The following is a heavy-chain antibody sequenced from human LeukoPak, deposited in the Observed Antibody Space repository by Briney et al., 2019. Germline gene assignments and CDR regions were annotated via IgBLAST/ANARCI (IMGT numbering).Heavy chain of an antibody. CDR1: GYSFTTYW. V-gene: IGHV5-51*01. CDR3: ARAPHITMVRGVIIKNWFDP. J-gene: IGHJ5*02. D-gene: IGHD3-10*01. Sequence: GESLKISCQGSGYSFTTYWIGWVRQMPGKGLEWMGIIYPGDFDTRYSPSFQGQVTISADKSISTAYLQWSSLKASDTAMYYCARAPHITMVRGVIIKNWFDPWGQGTLVTVSS. CDR2: IYPGDFDT.